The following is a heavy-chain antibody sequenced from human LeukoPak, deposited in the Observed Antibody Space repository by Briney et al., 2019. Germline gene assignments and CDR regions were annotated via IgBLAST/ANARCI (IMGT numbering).Heavy chain of an antibody. V-gene: IGHV3-33*01. D-gene: IGHD3-3*02. CDR1: GFTFSSYG. CDR3: ARVPLSDYYYGMDI. Sequence: PGGSLRLSCAASGFTFSSYGMHWVRQAPGKGLEWVAVIWYDGSNKYYADSVKGRFTISRDNAKNTVYLQMNSLRAEDTAVYYCARVPLSDYYYGMDIWGQGTTVTVSS. CDR2: IWYDGSNK. J-gene: IGHJ6*02.